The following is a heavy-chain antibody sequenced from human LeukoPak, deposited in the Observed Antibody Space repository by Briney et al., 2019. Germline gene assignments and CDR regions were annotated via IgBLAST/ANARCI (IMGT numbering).Heavy chain of an antibody. CDR3: TRDQTPYY. V-gene: IGHV3-49*04. J-gene: IGHJ4*02. CDR1: GFTFGDYA. Sequence: GGTLRLSCTASGFTFGDYAMTWVRQAPGKGLEWVGFIRSKIYGGTAEYAASVQGRFTISRDDSKGIAYLQMNSLKTEDTAVYYCTRDQTPYYWGQGTLVTVSS. CDR2: IRSKIYGGTA.